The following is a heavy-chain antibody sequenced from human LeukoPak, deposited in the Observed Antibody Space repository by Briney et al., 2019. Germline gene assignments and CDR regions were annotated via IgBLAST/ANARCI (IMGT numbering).Heavy chain of an antibody. J-gene: IGHJ4*02. Sequence: ASVKVSCRASGYTFTSYAMHWVRQAPGQRLEWMGWINAGNGNTKYSQKFQGRVTITRDTSASTAYMELSSLRSEDTAVYYCARDRGMVWFGEFDYWGQGTLVTVSS. CDR2: INAGNGNT. D-gene: IGHD3-10*01. V-gene: IGHV1-3*01. CDR3: ARDRGMVWFGEFDY. CDR1: GYTFTSYA.